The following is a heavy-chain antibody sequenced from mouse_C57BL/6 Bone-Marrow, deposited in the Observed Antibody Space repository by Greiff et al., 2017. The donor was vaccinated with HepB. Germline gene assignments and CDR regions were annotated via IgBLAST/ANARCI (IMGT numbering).Heavy chain of an antibody. Sequence: VQLQESGPELVKPGASVKISCKASGYAFSSSWMNWVKQRPGRGLEWIGRIYPGDGGTNYNGKFKGKATLTADKSSSTAYMQLSSLTSEDSAVFFCGRGGYGSSDSWFADWGKGTLVTVSA. CDR3: GRGGYGSSDSWFAD. CDR2: IYPGDGGT. CDR1: GYAFSSSW. J-gene: IGHJ3*01. V-gene: IGHV1-82*01. D-gene: IGHD1-1*01.